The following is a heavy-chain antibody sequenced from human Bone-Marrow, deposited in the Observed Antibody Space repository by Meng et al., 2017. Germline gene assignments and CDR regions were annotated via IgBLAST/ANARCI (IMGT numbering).Heavy chain of an antibody. J-gene: IGHJ4*02. V-gene: IGHV3-7*01. CDR3: AREAGIAAAENWYYFDY. CDR2: IKQDGSEM. D-gene: IGHD6-13*01. CDR1: GFSFSSYW. Sequence: GESLKISCVASGFSFSSYWMGWVRQTPGKGLEWVANIKQDGSEMYYVDSVKGRFTISRDNAKNSLYLQMNSLRAEDTAVYYCAREAGIAAAENWYYFDYWGQGTLVTVSS.